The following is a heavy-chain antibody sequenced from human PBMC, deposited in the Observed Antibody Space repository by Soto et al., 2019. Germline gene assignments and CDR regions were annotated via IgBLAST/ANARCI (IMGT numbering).Heavy chain of an antibody. J-gene: IGHJ6*03. CDR1: GYTFTSYA. CDR3: ARDRRFGPGSYKYYYSMDV. V-gene: IGHV1-18*01. D-gene: IGHD3-10*01. Sequence: QVQLVQSGAEVRKPGASVKVSCKASGYTFTSYAISWVRQAPGQGLEWMGWISTYNGSTSYAQKLQGRVTMTTDLSTSTAYMELRSLRSDDTAVYYCARDRRFGPGSYKYYYSMDVWGKGTTVTVSS. CDR2: ISTYNGST.